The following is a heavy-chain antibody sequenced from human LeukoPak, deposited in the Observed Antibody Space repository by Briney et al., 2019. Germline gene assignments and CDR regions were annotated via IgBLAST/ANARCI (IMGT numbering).Heavy chain of an antibody. CDR2: INHSGST. CDR1: GGSFSGYC. D-gene: IGHD6-13*01. V-gene: IGHV4-34*01. CDR3: ARVGSSWPSYYYYYYMDV. J-gene: IGHJ6*03. Sequence: PSETLSLTCAVYGGSFSGYCWSWIRQPPGKGLEWIGEINHSGSTNYNPSLKSRVTISVDTSKNQFSLKLSSVTAADTAVYYCARVGSSWPSYYYYYYMDVWGKGTTVTISS.